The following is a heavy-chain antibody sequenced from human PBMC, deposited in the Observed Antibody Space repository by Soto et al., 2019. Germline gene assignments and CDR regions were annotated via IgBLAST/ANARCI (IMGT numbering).Heavy chain of an antibody. CDR1: GGTFSSYA. Sequence: GASVKVSCKASGGTFSSYAISWVRQAPGQGLEWMGGIIPIFGTANYAQKFQGRVTITADESTSTAYMELSSLRSEDTAVYYCARDRRYYYDSSGYYPPYYYYGMDVWGQGTTVTVSS. CDR3: ARDRRYYYDSSGYYPPYYYYGMDV. CDR2: IIPIFGTA. J-gene: IGHJ6*02. V-gene: IGHV1-69*13. D-gene: IGHD3-22*01.